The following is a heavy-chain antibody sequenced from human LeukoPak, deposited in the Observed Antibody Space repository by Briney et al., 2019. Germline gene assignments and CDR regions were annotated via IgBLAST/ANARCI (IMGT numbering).Heavy chain of an antibody. CDR3: ARETIPILASSHYFDN. D-gene: IGHD3-9*01. J-gene: IGHJ4*02. CDR2: IIPFFGTT. Sequence: SSVKVSCKSSGDMFSNFTISWVRQAPGQGLEWMGRIIPFFGTTNYAQKFQGRVSITTDGSTSTAYMELSSLTSEDTAVYYCARETIPILASSHYFDNWGQGTLVTVSS. V-gene: IGHV1-69*05. CDR1: GDMFSNFT.